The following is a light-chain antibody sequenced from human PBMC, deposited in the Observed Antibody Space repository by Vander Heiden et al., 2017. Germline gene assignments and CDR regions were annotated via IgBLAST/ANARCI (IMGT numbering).Light chain of an antibody. Sequence: QSVLTQPPSASGTPGQRVTISCSGSNSNIGSRSVSWFQLLPGTAPKLLISDTDQRPSGVPDRFSGSKSGTSASLAISGLRSEDEADYYCAAWDDRLRGRVFGGGTKLTVL. CDR2: DTD. CDR3: AAWDDRLRGRV. CDR1: NSNIGSRS. J-gene: IGLJ3*02. V-gene: IGLV1-47*02.